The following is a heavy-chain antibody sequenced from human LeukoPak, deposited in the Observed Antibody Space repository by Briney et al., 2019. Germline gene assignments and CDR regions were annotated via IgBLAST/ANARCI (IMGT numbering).Heavy chain of an antibody. D-gene: IGHD3-9*01. CDR3: ARGGYYDKPFDC. CDR2: INHSGST. J-gene: IGHJ4*02. V-gene: IGHV4-34*01. CDR1: GGSFSGYY. Sequence: SETLSLTCAVYGGSFSGYYWSWIRQPPGKGLEWIGEINHSGSTNYNPSLKSRVTISVDTSKNQFSLKLSSVTAADTAVYYCARGGYYDKPFDCWGQGTLVTVSS.